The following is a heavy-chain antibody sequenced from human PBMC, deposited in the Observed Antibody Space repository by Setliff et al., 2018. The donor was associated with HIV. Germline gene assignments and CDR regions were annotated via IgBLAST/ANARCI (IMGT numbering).Heavy chain of an antibody. CDR1: GFTFSSYA. CDR3: ARDYLYYNLYNGSPVYGMDV. Sequence: GSLRLSCAASGFTFSSYAMSWVRQAPGKGLEWVSAILSTGERTFYADSVKGRFTISRDNSKTSLYLQMNSLRVEDTAVYYCARDYLYYNLYNGSPVYGMDVWGQGTTVTVSS. CDR2: ILSTGERT. D-gene: IGHD3-3*01. J-gene: IGHJ6*02. V-gene: IGHV3-23*01.